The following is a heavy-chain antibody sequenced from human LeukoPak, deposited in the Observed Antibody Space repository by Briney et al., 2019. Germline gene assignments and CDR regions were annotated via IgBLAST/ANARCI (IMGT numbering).Heavy chain of an antibody. V-gene: IGHV1-2*02. Sequence: ASVKVSCKASGYTFTGYYMHWVRQAPGQGLEWMGWINPNSGGTNYAQKFQGRVTMTRDTSISTAYMELSRLRSDDTAVYYCARENDYGDYLVDYWGQGTLVTVSS. J-gene: IGHJ4*02. CDR2: INPNSGGT. CDR1: GYTFTGYY. D-gene: IGHD4-17*01. CDR3: ARENDYGDYLVDY.